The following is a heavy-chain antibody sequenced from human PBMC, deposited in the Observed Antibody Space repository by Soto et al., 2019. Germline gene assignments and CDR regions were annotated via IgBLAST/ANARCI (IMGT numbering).Heavy chain of an antibody. J-gene: IGHJ6*02. Sequence: SMRLSCAACGFSFKSFGMEWFLLAQGKGLEWVAATTYDGGIKHYVDSVKGRFTISRDNSKNTLYLQMNSLRVEDTATYYCAGALENPYFYYGLNVWGQGTTVTVSS. CDR1: GFSFKSFG. CDR3: AGALENPYFYYGLNV. D-gene: IGHD1-1*01. CDR2: TTYDGGIK. V-gene: IGHV3-30*03.